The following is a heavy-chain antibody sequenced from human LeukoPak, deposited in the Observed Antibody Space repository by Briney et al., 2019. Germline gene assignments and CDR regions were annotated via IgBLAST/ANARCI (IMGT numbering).Heavy chain of an antibody. Sequence: SETLSLTCVVYGGSFSGYYWSWIRQPPGKGLEWIGEINHSGSTNYNPSLKSRVTISVDTSKNQFSLKLSSVTAADTAVYYCARGVVMNINWFDPWGQGTLVTVSS. V-gene: IGHV4-34*01. J-gene: IGHJ5*02. CDR1: GGSFSGYY. CDR2: INHSGST. D-gene: IGHD4-23*01. CDR3: ARGVVMNINWFDP.